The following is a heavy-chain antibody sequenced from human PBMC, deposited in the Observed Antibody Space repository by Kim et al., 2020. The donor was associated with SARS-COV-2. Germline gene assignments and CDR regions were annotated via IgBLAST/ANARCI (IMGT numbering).Heavy chain of an antibody. D-gene: IGHD3-3*01. J-gene: IGHJ6*02. V-gene: IGHV3-21*01. Sequence: YYAGSVKGRFTISRDHAKNSLYLQMNSLRAEDTAVYYCARDLFLVYGMDVWGQGTTVTVSS. CDR3: ARDLFLVYGMDV.